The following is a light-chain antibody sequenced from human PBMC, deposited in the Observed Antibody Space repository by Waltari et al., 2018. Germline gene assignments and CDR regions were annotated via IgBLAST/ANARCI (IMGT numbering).Light chain of an antibody. CDR2: DAS. Sequence: EIVLTQSPGTLALSPGERATLSCRASQSVGRALAWYQQKPGQAPRLLIYDASSRATGISDKFSGSGSGTDFSLTISRVEPEDFAVYFCQMYVCLPVTFGQGTKVEVK. CDR3: QMYVCLPVT. CDR1: QSVGRA. V-gene: IGKV3-20*01. J-gene: IGKJ1*01.